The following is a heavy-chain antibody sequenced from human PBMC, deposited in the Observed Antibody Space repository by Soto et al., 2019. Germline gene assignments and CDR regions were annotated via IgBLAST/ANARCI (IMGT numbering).Heavy chain of an antibody. D-gene: IGHD6-13*01. Sequence: EVQLVESGGGLVKPGGSLRLSCAASGFTFSSYSMNWVRQAPGKGLEWVSSISSSSSYIYYADSVKGRFTNSRDNAKNALQLQMNSLRAEDTAVYYCARDSGAIAAAGTNYYYYGMDVWGQGTTVTVSS. CDR2: ISSSSSYI. CDR1: GFTFSSYS. V-gene: IGHV3-21*01. J-gene: IGHJ6*02. CDR3: ARDSGAIAAAGTNYYYYGMDV.